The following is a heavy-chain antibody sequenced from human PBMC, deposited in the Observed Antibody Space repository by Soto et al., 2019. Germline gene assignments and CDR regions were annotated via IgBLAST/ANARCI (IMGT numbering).Heavy chain of an antibody. J-gene: IGHJ4*02. CDR3: ARDTEGLYGDYYFDY. CDR2: INSDGSST. D-gene: IGHD4-17*01. Sequence: GGSLRLSCAASGFTFSSYWMHWVRQAPGKGLVWVSRINSDGSSTSYADSVKGRFTISRDNAKNTLYLQMNSLRAEDTAVYYCARDTEGLYGDYYFDYWGQGTLVTVSS. V-gene: IGHV3-74*01. CDR1: GFTFSSYW.